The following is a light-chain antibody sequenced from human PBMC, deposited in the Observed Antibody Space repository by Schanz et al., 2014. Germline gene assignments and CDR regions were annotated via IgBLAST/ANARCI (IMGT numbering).Light chain of an antibody. CDR3: QEYYISPFT. V-gene: IGKV1-5*01. J-gene: IGKJ2*01. Sequence: QMTQSPSTLSASIGDRVTITCRASQSIGTSLAWYQQQPGKAPKVLISDASNLESGVPSRFSGSGSGTEFTLTISRLQSDDCATYYCQEYYISPFTLGRGTKLDIK. CDR1: QSIGTS. CDR2: DAS.